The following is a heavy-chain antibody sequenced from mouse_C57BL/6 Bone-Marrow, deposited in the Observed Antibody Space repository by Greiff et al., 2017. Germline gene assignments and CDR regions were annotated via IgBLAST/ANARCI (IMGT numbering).Heavy chain of an antibody. J-gene: IGHJ3*01. D-gene: IGHD1-1*01. Sequence: QVQLQQSGPELVKPGASVKLSCKASGYTFTSYWMHWVKQRPGQGLEWIGNINPSNGGTNYNEKFKSKATLTVDKSSSTAYMQLSSLTSEDSAVYYCARPITTVVPSWFAYGGQGTLVTVSA. V-gene: IGHV1-53*01. CDR3: ARPITTVVPSWFAY. CDR2: INPSNGGT. CDR1: GYTFTSYW.